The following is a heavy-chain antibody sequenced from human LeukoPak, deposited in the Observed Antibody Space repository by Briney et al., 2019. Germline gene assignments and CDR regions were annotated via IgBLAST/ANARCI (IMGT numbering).Heavy chain of an antibody. CDR3: AKGFGEFVDY. D-gene: IGHD3-10*01. CDR2: IKQDGSEK. J-gene: IGHJ4*02. Sequence: GGSLRLSCAASGFTFSSYWMSWVRQAPGKGLEWVANIKQDGSEKYYVDSVKGRFTISRDTSKNTLYLQMNSLRPEDTAVYYCAKGFGEFVDYWGQGTLVTVSS. V-gene: IGHV3-7*01. CDR1: GFTFSSYW.